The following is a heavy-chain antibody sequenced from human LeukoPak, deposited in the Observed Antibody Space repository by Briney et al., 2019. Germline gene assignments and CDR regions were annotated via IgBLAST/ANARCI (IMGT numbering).Heavy chain of an antibody. CDR2: INGFGGST. Sequence: GGSLRLSCAASGFTFNNYAMNWVRQAPGKGLEWVSGINGFGGSTYYAPSVKGRLTISRDNFGNMLYLHLDSLRVEDTAIYYCARRSGGSWSSFDYWGQGALVTVSS. CDR3: ARRSGGSWSSFDY. J-gene: IGHJ4*02. V-gene: IGHV3-23*01. CDR1: GFTFNNYA. D-gene: IGHD2-15*01.